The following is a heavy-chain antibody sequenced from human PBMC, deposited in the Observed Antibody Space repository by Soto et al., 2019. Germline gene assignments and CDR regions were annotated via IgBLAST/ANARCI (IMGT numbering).Heavy chain of an antibody. J-gene: IGHJ3*02. CDR2: ISYDGSNK. CDR1: GFTFSSYG. CDR3: AKGGVAKAFDI. Sequence: QVQLVESGGGVVQPGRSLRLSCAASGFTFSSYGMHWVRQAPGKGLEWVAVISYDGSNKYYADSVKGRFTISRDNSKNTLYLQMNSLRAEDTAVYYCAKGGVAKAFDIWGQGTMVTVSS. V-gene: IGHV3-30*18. D-gene: IGHD3-10*01.